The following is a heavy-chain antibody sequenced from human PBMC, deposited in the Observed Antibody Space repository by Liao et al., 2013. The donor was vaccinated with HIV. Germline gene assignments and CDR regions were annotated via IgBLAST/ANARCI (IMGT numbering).Heavy chain of an antibody. CDR3: ATLWFGEIFSPYYFDY. J-gene: IGHJ4*02. Sequence: QVQLQQWGAGLLKPSETLSLTCAVYGGSFNAYYWTWVRQPPGKGLEWIGQINHDGGTKYNPSLRSRVTISKDSSKKQFSLKLTSVTAADTALYYCATLWFGEIFSPYYFDYWGQGTLVTVSS. CDR1: GGSFNAYY. D-gene: IGHD3-10*01. V-gene: IGHV4-34*01. CDR2: INHDGGT.